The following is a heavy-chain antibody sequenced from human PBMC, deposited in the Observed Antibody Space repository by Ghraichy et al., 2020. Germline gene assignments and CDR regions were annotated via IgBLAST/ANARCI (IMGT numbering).Heavy chain of an antibody. J-gene: IGHJ6*02. D-gene: IGHD2-21*01. CDR1: GFTFTNHG. CDR3: TRDRAIALRSGMDV. V-gene: IGHV3-30*03. CDR2: VSNDGNNL. Sequence: GESLNISCAASGFTFTNHGIHWVRQAPGKGLEWVAVVSNDGNNLYYADSVRGRFTISRDNSRNTVSLQMNSLTAEDTAVYYCTRDRAIALRSGMDVWGQGTTVIVSS.